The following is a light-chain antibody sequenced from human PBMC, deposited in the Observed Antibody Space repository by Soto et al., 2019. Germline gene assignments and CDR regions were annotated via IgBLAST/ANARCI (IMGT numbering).Light chain of an antibody. Sequence: QSVLTQPPSASGTPGQRVTISCSGSSSNIGSNYVYWYQQLLGTAPKLLIYSNNQRPSGVPDRFSGSKSGTSASLAISGLRSEDEADYYCAAWDDSLSGPVFGGGTQLTVL. CDR2: SNN. CDR1: SSNIGSNY. V-gene: IGLV1-47*02. CDR3: AAWDDSLSGPV. J-gene: IGLJ3*02.